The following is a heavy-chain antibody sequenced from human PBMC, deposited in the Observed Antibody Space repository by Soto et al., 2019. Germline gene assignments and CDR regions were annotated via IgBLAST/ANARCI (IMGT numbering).Heavy chain of an antibody. Sequence: QVQLVQSWAEVKKPGSAVKVSCKASGGTFSSYTISWVRQAPGQGLEWMGGIIPILGIANNAQKFQGRVTIAGKQTTSTAYMELGSMRCEDTAVYYCANRSDSGGDDAFDICGQGTIVTVAS. D-gene: IGHD2-21*01. CDR2: IIPILGIA. CDR3: ANRSDSGGDDAFDI. J-gene: IGHJ3*02. V-gene: IGHV1-69*02. CDR1: GGTFSSYT.